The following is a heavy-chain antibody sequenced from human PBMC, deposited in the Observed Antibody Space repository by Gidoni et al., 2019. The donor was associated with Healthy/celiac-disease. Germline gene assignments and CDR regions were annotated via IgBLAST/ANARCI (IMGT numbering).Heavy chain of an antibody. Sequence: EVQLVQSGAEVKKPGESLKISCKGSGYSFTSYWIGWGRQMPGKGLEWMGILYPGDSDTRYSPSFQGQVTISADKSISTAYLQWSSLKASDTAMYYCARRKQWFGELGLLAQENWFDPWGQGTLVTVSS. CDR1: GYSFTSYW. J-gene: IGHJ5*02. CDR3: ARRKQWFGELGLLAQENWFDP. V-gene: IGHV5-51*01. CDR2: LYPGDSDT. D-gene: IGHD3-10*01.